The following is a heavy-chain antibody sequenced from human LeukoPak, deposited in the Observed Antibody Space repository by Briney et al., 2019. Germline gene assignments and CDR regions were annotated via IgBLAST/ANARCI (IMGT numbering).Heavy chain of an antibody. CDR1: GYTFTSYG. D-gene: IGHD2-2*01. CDR2: ISAYNGNT. Sequence: EASVKVSCKASGYTFTSYGISWVRQAPGQGLEWMGWISAYNGNTNYAQKLQGRVTMTTDTSTSTAYMELRSLRSDDTAVYYCARDRPGCSSTSCYYYYGMDVWGQGTTVTVSS. CDR3: ARDRPGCSSTSCYYYYGMDV. V-gene: IGHV1-18*01. J-gene: IGHJ6*02.